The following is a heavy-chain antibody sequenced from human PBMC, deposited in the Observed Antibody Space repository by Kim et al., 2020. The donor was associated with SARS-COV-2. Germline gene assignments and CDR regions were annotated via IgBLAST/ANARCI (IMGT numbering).Heavy chain of an antibody. V-gene: IGHV1-2*02. CDR3: ARGGMGWTSPDFDC. J-gene: IGHJ4*02. D-gene: IGHD3-16*01. Sequence: YAQSLQGRVAMSRDTSFTTAYMGLGGLRSDDTAVYYCARGGMGWTSPDFDCWGQGTLVTVSS.